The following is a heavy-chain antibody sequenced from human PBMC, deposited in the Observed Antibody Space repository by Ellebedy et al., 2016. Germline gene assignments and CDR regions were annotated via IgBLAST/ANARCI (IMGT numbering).Heavy chain of an antibody. D-gene: IGHD2-2*01. V-gene: IGHV5-51*01. CDR2: IYPGDSDT. J-gene: IGHJ4*02. CDR1: GYSFTSYW. CDR3: AREALGYCSSTSCQFDY. Sequence: GGSLRLSCKGSGYSFTSYWIGWVRQMPGKGLEWMGIIYPGDSDTRYSPSFQGQVTISADKSIITAYLQWSSLKASDTAMYYCAREALGYCSSTSCQFDYWGQGTLVTVSS.